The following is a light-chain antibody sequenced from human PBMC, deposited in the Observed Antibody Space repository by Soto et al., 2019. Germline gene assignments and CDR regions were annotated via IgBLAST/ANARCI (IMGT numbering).Light chain of an antibody. CDR1: SSNIGSNY. V-gene: IGLV1-47*01. CDR2: RNN. Sequence: SALTQPPSASGTPGQRVTISCSGSSSNIGSNYVYWYQQPPGTAPKLLIYRNNQRPSGVPDRFSGSKSGTSASLAISGLRSEDEADYYCAAWDDSLSAHYVFGTGTKATVL. J-gene: IGLJ1*01. CDR3: AAWDDSLSAHYV.